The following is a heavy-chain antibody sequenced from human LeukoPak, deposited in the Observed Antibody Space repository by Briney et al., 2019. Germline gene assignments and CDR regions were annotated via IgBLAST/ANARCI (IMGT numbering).Heavy chain of an antibody. Sequence: GESLKISCKASGYSFTNYWIGWVRQMPGKGLEWMGIIHPGDSDITYSPSFQGQVTISADKSITTAYLHWSSLKASDSAMYYCGRGIGRRGLDYWGQGTLVTVSS. V-gene: IGHV5-51*01. J-gene: IGHJ4*02. CDR1: GYSFTNYW. D-gene: IGHD1-26*01. CDR2: IHPGDSDI. CDR3: GRGIGRRGLDY.